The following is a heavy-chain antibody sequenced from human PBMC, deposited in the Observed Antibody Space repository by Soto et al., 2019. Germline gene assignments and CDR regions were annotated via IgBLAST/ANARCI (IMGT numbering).Heavy chain of an antibody. V-gene: IGHV5-51*01. CDR3: ARQLLGAGSFYFDS. CDR1: GFSLSHYW. CDR2: IYPDESDA. D-gene: IGHD3-10*01. J-gene: IGHJ4*02. Sequence: GESLKISCTGSGFSLSHYWIGWGGQMPGKGLEWMGIIYPDESDARNSPSFQGQVTSSADKSVSTAYLKWTSLKASDTAIYYCARQLLGAGSFYFDSWGQGTQVTVYS.